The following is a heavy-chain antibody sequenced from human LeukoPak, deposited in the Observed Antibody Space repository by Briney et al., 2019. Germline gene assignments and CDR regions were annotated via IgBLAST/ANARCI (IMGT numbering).Heavy chain of an antibody. J-gene: IGHJ6*03. V-gene: IGHV3-21*01. D-gene: IGHD6-13*01. CDR2: ISSSSSYI. Sequence: GGSLRLSCAASGFTFSSYSKNWVRQAPGKGLEWVSSISSSSSYIYYADSVKGRFTISRDNAKNSLYLQMNSLRAEDTAVYYCARSPLRLGYSSSHYYYYMDVWGKGTTVTVSS. CDR3: ARSPLRLGYSSSHYYYYMDV. CDR1: GFTFSSYS.